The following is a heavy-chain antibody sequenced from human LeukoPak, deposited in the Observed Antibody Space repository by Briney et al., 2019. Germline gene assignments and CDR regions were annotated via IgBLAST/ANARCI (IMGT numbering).Heavy chain of an antibody. D-gene: IGHD6-6*01. V-gene: IGHV3-23*01. CDR2: IITSGAIT. J-gene: IGHJ3*01. Sequence: GGSLRLSCAAFGFIFSHYDMSWVRQAPGKGLEWVSGIITSGAITYYADSVKGRFTISRDNSKNTLYLQMNSLRAEDTALYYCAKIVRRAFDVWGQGTMVTVSS. CDR1: GFIFSHYD. CDR3: AKIVRRAFDV.